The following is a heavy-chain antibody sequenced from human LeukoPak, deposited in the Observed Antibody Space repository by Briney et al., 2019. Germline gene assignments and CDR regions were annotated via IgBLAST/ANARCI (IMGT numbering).Heavy chain of an antibody. J-gene: IGHJ4*02. D-gene: IGHD7-27*01. CDR2: IYYSGST. CDR3: ASNWGGDEYYFDY. Sequence: SETLSLTCTVSGGSISSSSYYWGWIRQPPGKGLEWIASIYYSGSTYYNPSLKSRVTISVDTSKNQFSLRLSSVTAADTAVYYCASNWGGDEYYFDYWRQGSLVTVSS. V-gene: IGHV4-39*01. CDR1: GGSISSSSYY.